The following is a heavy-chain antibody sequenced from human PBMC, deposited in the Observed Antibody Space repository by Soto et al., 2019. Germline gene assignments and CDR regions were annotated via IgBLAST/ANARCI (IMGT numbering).Heavy chain of an antibody. V-gene: IGHV4-4*02. CDR3: ARANWYSEY. CDR1: SGSISSSTW. Sequence: SETLSLTCGVSSGSISSSTWLTWVRQPPGKGLEWIGEIHHTGSTNYNPSLKSRLTMSVDKSKNRVSLNLTSLTAADTAIYYCARANWYSEYWGQGTLVTVSS. CDR2: IHHTGST. D-gene: IGHD7-27*01. J-gene: IGHJ4*02.